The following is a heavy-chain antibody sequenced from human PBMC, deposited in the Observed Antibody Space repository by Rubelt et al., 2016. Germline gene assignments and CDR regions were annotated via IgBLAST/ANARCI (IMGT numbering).Heavy chain of an antibody. CDR3: ARLAASLVPRFDP. V-gene: IGHV1-69*04. Sequence: QVQLVQSGAEVKKPGASVKVSCKASGYTFTSYGISWVRQAPGQGLEWMGRIIPILGIANYAQKFQGRVTITADKSTSTAYMELSSLRSEDTAVYYCARLAASLVPRFDPWGQGTLVTVSS. D-gene: IGHD6-13*01. J-gene: IGHJ5*02. CDR2: IIPILGIA. CDR1: GYTFTSYG.